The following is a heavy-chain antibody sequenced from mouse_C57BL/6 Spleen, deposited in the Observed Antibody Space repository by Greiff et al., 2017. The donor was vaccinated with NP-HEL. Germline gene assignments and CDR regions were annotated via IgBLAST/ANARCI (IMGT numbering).Heavy chain of an antibody. Sequence: QVQLQQSGAELVRPGTSVKMSCKASGYTFTNYWIGWAKQRPGHGLEWIGDIYPGGGYTNYNEKFKGKATLTADKSSSTAYMQLSSLTSEDSAIYYCAREGGNFLDYWGQGTTLTVSS. V-gene: IGHV1-63*01. CDR3: AREGGNFLDY. J-gene: IGHJ2*01. CDR2: IYPGGGYT. CDR1: GYTFTNYW.